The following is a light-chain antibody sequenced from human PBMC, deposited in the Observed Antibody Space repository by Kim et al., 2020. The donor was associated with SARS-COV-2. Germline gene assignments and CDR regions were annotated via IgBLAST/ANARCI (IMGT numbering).Light chain of an antibody. CDR3: RRWGGWPDT. CDR1: QRTRKD. J-gene: IGKJ5*01. V-gene: IGKV3-15*01. Sequence: VTAGERATRAWRARQRTRKDPAGYQQKPGQAPGPRICGASTRAAGIPARFRGRGSGTEFTLTITSLRSEDFATDYCRRWGGWPDTFGEGTRLGIK. CDR2: GAS.